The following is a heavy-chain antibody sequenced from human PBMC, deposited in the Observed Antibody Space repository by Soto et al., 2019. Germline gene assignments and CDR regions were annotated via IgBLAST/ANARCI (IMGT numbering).Heavy chain of an antibody. CDR1: GFTFSNYG. D-gene: IGHD1-26*01. J-gene: IGHJ4*02. CDR2: ISDDGDKR. Sequence: LILSCVVCGFTFSNYGMQWLRQPPVKGLEWVALISDDGDKRYYADSVRGRLIISRDNSKDTLYLQMNSLGPDDTAVYFCAKARVRIVGANSFDYWGQGTPVTVSS. V-gene: IGHV3-30*18. CDR3: AKARVRIVGANSFDY.